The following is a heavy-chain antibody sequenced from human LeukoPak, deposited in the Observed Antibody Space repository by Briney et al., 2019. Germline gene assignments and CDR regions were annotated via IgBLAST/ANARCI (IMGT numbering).Heavy chain of an antibody. CDR3: AKDVTTVAWYFDL. D-gene: IGHD4-17*01. CDR1: GYTFSSYW. Sequence: GGSLRLSCAASGYTFSSYWMHWVRQTPGKGLVWVSRINSDGSDTRYADSVKGRFTISRDNSKNTLYLQMNSLRAEDTAVYYCAKDVTTVAWYFDLWGRGTLVTVSS. J-gene: IGHJ2*01. CDR2: INSDGSDT. V-gene: IGHV3-74*01.